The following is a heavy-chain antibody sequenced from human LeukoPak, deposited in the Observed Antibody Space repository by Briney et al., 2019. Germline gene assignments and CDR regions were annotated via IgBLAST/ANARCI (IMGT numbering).Heavy chain of an antibody. D-gene: IGHD3-3*01. J-gene: IGHJ4*01. Sequence: GESLKISCKGSGYSFTSYWIGWVRQMPGKGLEWMGIIYPGDSDTRYSPSFQGQVTISADKSISTAYLQWSSLKASDTAMYYCARSVVEAGSYYFDYWGQEPWSPSPQ. CDR1: GYSFTSYW. CDR2: IYPGDSDT. CDR3: ARSVVEAGSYYFDY. V-gene: IGHV5-51*01.